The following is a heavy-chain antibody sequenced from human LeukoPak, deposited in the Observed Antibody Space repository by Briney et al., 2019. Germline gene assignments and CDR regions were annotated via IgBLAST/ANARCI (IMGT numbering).Heavy chain of an antibody. CDR2: IYYSGST. V-gene: IGHV4-39*01. Sequence: KASETLSLTCTVSGGSISSSSYYWDWIRQPPGKGLEWIGSIYYSGSTYYNPSLKSRVTISVDTSKNQFSLKLSSVTAADTAVYYCARRGRILRNNWFDPWGQGTLVTVSS. D-gene: IGHD2-15*01. J-gene: IGHJ5*02. CDR3: ARRGRILRNNWFDP. CDR1: GGSISSSSYY.